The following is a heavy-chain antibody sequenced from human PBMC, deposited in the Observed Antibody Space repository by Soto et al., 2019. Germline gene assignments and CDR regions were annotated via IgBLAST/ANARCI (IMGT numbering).Heavy chain of an antibody. CDR1: GGSFSDYY. Sequence: TLSLTCAVYGGSFSDYYWSWIRQPPGKGLEWIGEINHSGSTNYNPSLKSRVTISVDTSKNQFSLKLNSVTAADTAVYYCARDENVRVIAAAGNWFDPWGQGTLVTVSS. V-gene: IGHV4-34*01. CDR3: ARDENVRVIAAAGNWFDP. D-gene: IGHD6-13*01. J-gene: IGHJ5*02. CDR2: INHSGST.